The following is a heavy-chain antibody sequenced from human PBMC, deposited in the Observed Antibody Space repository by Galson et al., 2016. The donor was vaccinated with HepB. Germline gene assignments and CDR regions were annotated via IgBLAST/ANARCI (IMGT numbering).Heavy chain of an antibody. CDR2: ISGSATGT. CDR1: GFIFSSYA. J-gene: IGHJ4*02. V-gene: IGHV3-23*01. CDR3: VRDRGGGYNHLDY. Sequence: SLRLSCAASGFIFSSYAMTWVRQAPGKGLEWVSTISGSATGTYHADSVKGRFTISRDNSKNTVFLQMNSLTADDTAIYYCVRDRGGGYNHLDYWGQGTLVTVSS. D-gene: IGHD3-10*01.